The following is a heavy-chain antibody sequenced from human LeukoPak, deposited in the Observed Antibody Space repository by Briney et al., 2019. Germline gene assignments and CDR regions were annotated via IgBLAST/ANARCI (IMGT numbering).Heavy chain of an antibody. CDR1: AFTFSSYG. CDR3: AKDLRAVVIGTPLDY. Sequence: GGSLRLSCAASAFTFSSYGMHWVRQAPGKGLEWVAFIRYDGSNKYYADSVKGRFTISRDNSKNTLYLQMNSLRAEDTAMYYCAKDLRAVVIGTPLDYWGQGILVTVSS. V-gene: IGHV3-30*02. J-gene: IGHJ4*02. CDR2: IRYDGSNK. D-gene: IGHD1-1*01.